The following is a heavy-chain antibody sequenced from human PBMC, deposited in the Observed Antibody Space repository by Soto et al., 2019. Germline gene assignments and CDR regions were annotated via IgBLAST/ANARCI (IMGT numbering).Heavy chain of an antibody. CDR1: GFTFSIYS. Sequence: GGALRLSCSASGFTFSIYSMNWVRQAPGKGLEWVSYISSSSSSIYYADSVKGRFTISRDNAKNSLYLQMNSLRDEDTAVYYCARGYEYWSGYYKGFDYCGQGTLVTVSS. CDR2: ISSSSSSI. CDR3: ARGYEYWSGYYKGFDY. D-gene: IGHD3-3*01. V-gene: IGHV3-48*02. J-gene: IGHJ4*02.